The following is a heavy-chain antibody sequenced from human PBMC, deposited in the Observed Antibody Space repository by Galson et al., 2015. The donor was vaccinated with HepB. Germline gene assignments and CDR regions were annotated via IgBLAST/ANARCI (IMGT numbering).Heavy chain of an antibody. CDR1: GFTFSSYA. J-gene: IGHJ4*02. V-gene: IGHV3-23*01. D-gene: IGHD1-26*01. Sequence: SLRLSCAASGFTFSSYAMSWVRQAPGKGLEWVSGIGGSGGSTYYADSVKGRFTISRDNSKNTLYLQMNSLRADDTAVYYCAKDRHVVGPTKVLDCWGQGTLVTVSS. CDR3: AKDRHVVGPTKVLDC. CDR2: IGGSGGST.